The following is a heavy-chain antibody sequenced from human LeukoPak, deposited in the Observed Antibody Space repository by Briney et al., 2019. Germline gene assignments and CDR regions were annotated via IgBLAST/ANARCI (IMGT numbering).Heavy chain of an antibody. CDR3: ARVGVAATLSGWFDP. CDR1: GGSISSYY. Sequence: PSETLSLTCTVSGGSISSYYWSWIRQPAGKGLEWIGRIYTSGSTNYNPSLKSRVTMSVDTSKNQFSLKLSSVTAADTAVYYCARVGVAATLSGWFDPWGQGTLVTVSS. J-gene: IGHJ5*02. CDR2: IYTSGST. D-gene: IGHD2-15*01. V-gene: IGHV4-4*07.